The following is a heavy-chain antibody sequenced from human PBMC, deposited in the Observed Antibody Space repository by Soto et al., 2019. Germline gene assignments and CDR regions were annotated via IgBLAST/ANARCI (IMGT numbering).Heavy chain of an antibody. J-gene: IGHJ4*02. CDR2: IYHSGST. Sequence: PSETLSLTCAVSGGSISSSNWWSWVRQPPGKGLEWIGEIYHSGSTNYNPSLKSRVTISVDKSKNQFSLKLSSVTAANTAVYYCANLMTTVTSYDYWGQGTLVTVSS. CDR1: GGSISSSNW. CDR3: ANLMTTVTSYDY. D-gene: IGHD4-17*01. V-gene: IGHV4-4*02.